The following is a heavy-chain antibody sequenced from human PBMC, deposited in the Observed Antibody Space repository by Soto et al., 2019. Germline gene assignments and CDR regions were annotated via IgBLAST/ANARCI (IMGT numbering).Heavy chain of an antibody. CDR2: IYPGDSDT. CDR1: GYSFTSYW. J-gene: IGHJ6*02. D-gene: IGHD6-19*01. CDR3: ARSRRGAYSSGWYSPSGYYNYGIDV. Sequence: GESLKISCKDSGYSFTSYWISWVRQMPGKGLEWMGIIYPGDSDTKYSPSLQGQVSISADTSISTAYLQWTSLKASDTAMYYCARSRRGAYSSGWYSPSGYYNYGIDVWGQGTKVTVSS. V-gene: IGHV5-51*01.